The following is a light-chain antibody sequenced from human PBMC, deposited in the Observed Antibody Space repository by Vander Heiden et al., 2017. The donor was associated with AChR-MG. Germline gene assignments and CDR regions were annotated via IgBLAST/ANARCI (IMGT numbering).Light chain of an antibody. Sequence: SALTQPASVSGSPGQPLTLSCPGTDSDAGGYKAVPWYQQHPVKAPKLMIDDVNHRPSVVSNRFSGSKSGNTASLTISGLQAEDEAAYYCNSYTSSSTVLFGGGTKLTVL. CDR2: DVN. CDR3: NSYTSSSTVL. CDR1: DSDAGGYKA. J-gene: IGLJ2*01. V-gene: IGLV2-14*03.